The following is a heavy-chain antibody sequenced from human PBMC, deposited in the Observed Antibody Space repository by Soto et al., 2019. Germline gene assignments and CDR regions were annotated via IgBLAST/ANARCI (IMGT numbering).Heavy chain of an antibody. V-gene: IGHV1-18*04. CDR2: ISTYNGDT. Sequence: QVQLVQSGAEVKKPGASVQVSCKASGYGFTRYGINWVRQAPGQGLEWLGWISTYNGDTDYAQKFQGRVTMTTYTSTTTAYMDLRSLTSDDTAVYFCARGDSTGSPRGWFDPWGQGTLVTVSS. CDR1: GYGFTRYG. J-gene: IGHJ5*02. D-gene: IGHD2-8*02. CDR3: ARGDSTGSPRGWFDP.